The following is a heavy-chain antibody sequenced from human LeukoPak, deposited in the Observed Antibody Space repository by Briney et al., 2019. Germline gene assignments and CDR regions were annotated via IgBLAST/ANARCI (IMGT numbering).Heavy chain of an antibody. V-gene: IGHV4-30-4*08. D-gene: IGHD5-18*01. CDR3: ARGGYSYGSSPWFDP. CDR2: IYYSGST. J-gene: IGHJ5*02. Sequence: SETLSLTCTVSGGSISSGDYYWSWIRQPPGKGLEWIGYIYYSGSTYYNPSLKSRVTISVDTSKNQFSLKLSSVTAADTAVYYCARGGYSYGSSPWFDPWGQGTLVTVS. CDR1: GGSISSGDYY.